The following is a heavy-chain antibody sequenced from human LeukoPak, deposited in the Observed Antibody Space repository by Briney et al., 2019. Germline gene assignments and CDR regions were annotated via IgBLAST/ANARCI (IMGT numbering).Heavy chain of an antibody. CDR1: GYTFTGYC. CDR3: ARVPVHYFVVVIANYYMDV. J-gene: IGHJ6*03. D-gene: IGHD2-21*01. CDR2: INPNSGGT. V-gene: IGHV1-2*02. Sequence: GASVKVSCKASGYTFTGYCMHWVRQAPGQGLEWMGWINPNSGGTNYAQKLQGRVTMTTDTSTSTAYMELRSLRSDDTAVYYCARVPVHYFVVVIANYYMDVWGKGTTVTVSS.